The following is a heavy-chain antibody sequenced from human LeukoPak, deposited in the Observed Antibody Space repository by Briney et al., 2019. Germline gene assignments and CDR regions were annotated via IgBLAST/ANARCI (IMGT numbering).Heavy chain of an antibody. J-gene: IGHJ6*02. V-gene: IGHV5-51*01. CDR1: GYSFTSYW. CDR3: ARHQSYYDILTGTHYYYGMDV. Sequence: GESLKISCKGSGYSFTSYWIGWVRRMPGKGLEWMGIIYPGDSDTRYSPSFQGQVTISADKSISTAYLQWSSLKASDTAMYYCARHQSYYDILTGTHYYYGMDVWGQGTTVAVSS. CDR2: IYPGDSDT. D-gene: IGHD3-9*01.